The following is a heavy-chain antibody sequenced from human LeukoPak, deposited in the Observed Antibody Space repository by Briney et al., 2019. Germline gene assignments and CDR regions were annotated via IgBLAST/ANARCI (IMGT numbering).Heavy chain of an antibody. CDR3: AKGGGAYYYDSSGYIDY. J-gene: IGHJ4*02. D-gene: IGHD3-22*01. CDR1: GFTFSSYA. Sequence: GGSLRLSCAASGFTFSSYAMSWVRQAPGEGLEWVSGISWNSGSIGYADSVKGRFTISRDNAKNSLYLQMNSLRAEDMALYYCAKGGGAYYYDSSGYIDYWGQGTLVTVSS. CDR2: ISWNSGSI. V-gene: IGHV3-9*03.